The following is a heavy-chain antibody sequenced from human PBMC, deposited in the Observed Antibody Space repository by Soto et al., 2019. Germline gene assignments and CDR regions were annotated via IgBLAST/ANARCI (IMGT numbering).Heavy chain of an antibody. D-gene: IGHD6-13*01. Sequence: SETLSLTCTVSGGSISPYYWSWIRQPPGKGLEWIGYVYYSGNTNYNPSLESRVTISVDTSRNQFSLNLTSATAADTAVYYCARKGAAASYAHYYMDVWGRGTMVTVSS. CDR1: GGSISPYY. CDR2: VYYSGNT. V-gene: IGHV4-59*01. J-gene: IGHJ6*03. CDR3: ARKGAAASYAHYYMDV.